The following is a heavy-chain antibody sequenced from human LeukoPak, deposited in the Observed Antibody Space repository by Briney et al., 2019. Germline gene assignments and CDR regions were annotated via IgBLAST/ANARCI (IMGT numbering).Heavy chain of an antibody. CDR2: IYHSGST. CDR3: ARDWEAVADY. CDR1: GGSISSGGYY. J-gene: IGHJ4*02. D-gene: IGHD6-19*01. V-gene: IGHV4-30-2*01. Sequence: PSETLSLTCTVSGGSISSGGYYWSWIRQPPGKGLEWIGYIYHSGSTYYNPSLKSRVTISVDRSKNQFSLKLSSVTAADTAVYYCARDWEAVADYWGQGTLVTVSS.